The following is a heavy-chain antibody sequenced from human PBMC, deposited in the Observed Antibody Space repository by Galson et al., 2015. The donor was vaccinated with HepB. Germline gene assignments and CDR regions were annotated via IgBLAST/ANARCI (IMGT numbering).Heavy chain of an antibody. CDR1: GFTFSSYA. CDR2: ICYGGSTK. J-gene: IGHJ6*03. V-gene: IGHV3-33*08. Sequence: SLRLSCAASGFTFSSYAMNWVRQAPGKGLEWVAVICYGGSTKYYADSVKGRFTISRDNSKNTLSLQMNSLRAEDMAVYYCARDGQYGNRRKYMDDWGKGTPVTVSS. D-gene: IGHD1-14*01. CDR3: ARDGQYGNRRKYMDD.